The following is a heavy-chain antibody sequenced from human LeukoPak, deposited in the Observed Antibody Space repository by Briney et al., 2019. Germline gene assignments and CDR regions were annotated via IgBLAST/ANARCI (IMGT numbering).Heavy chain of an antibody. CDR2: ISGSGGST. Sequence: GGSLRLSCAASGFTFSSDAMSWVRQAPGKGLEWVSAISGSGGSTYYADSVKGRFTISRDNSKNTLYLQMNSLRAEDTAVYYCAKDAYDYIWGSYKAQNYFDYWGQGTLVTVSS. D-gene: IGHD3-16*01. J-gene: IGHJ4*02. CDR3: AKDAYDYIWGSYKAQNYFDY. CDR1: GFTFSSDA. V-gene: IGHV3-23*01.